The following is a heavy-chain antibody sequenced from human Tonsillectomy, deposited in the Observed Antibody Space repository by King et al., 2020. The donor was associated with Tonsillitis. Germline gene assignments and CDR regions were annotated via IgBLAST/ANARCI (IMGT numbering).Heavy chain of an antibody. V-gene: IGHV3-23*04. Sequence: VQLVESGGGLVQPGGSLRLSCAASGFSFGSYAMSWVRQASGKGLEWVSGISGSGGTIHYADSVKGRFTISSDTSKNTLYLQMNSLRGEDTGVYYCAKDSGNNYYDMDVWGQGTTVTVSS. CDR3: AKDSGNNYYDMDV. J-gene: IGHJ6*02. CDR1: GFSFGSYA. CDR2: ISGSGGTI.